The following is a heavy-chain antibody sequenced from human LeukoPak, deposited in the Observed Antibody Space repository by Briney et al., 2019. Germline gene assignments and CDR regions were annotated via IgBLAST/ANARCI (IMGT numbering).Heavy chain of an antibody. Sequence: PSETLSLTCTVSGGSISSYYWTWIRQPPGKGLEWIGFIYYSGTTKYNPSLESRVTLSLDTSKSQFSLRLNSVTAADTAVYYCATRVAVPGSYYFDYWSQGTLVTVSS. J-gene: IGHJ4*02. CDR2: IYYSGTT. CDR1: GGSISSYY. V-gene: IGHV4-59*08. D-gene: IGHD2-2*01. CDR3: ATRVAVPGSYYFDY.